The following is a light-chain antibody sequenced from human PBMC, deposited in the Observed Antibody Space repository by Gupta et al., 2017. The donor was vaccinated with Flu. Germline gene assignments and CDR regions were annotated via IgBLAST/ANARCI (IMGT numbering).Light chain of an antibody. CDR2: LGS. CDR3: RQSLQTPRT. Sequence: VTPGEPASISCRSSQSLLHSNGYNYLDWYLQKPGQSPQLLIYLGSNRASGVPDRFSGSGSGTDFTLKISRVEAEDVGVYYCRQSLQTPRTFGQGTKMEI. V-gene: IGKV2-28*01. CDR1: QSLLHSNGYNY. J-gene: IGKJ2*01.